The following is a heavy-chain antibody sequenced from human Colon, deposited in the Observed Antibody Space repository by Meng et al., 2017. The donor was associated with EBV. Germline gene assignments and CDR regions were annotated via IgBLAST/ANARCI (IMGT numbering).Heavy chain of an antibody. CDR2: INHSGST. V-gene: IGHV4-34*01. Sequence: QGEKQQWGEGLLKPSEPLSLTCAVSGGSFSGYYWSWIRQAPGKGLEWIGEINHSGSTKFNPSLESRVSISVDTSENQVSLKLTSVTAADTAVYYCARRTTVNLRSFDSWGQGTLVTVSS. D-gene: IGHD4-17*01. CDR1: GGSFSGYY. CDR3: ARRTTVNLRSFDS. J-gene: IGHJ4*02.